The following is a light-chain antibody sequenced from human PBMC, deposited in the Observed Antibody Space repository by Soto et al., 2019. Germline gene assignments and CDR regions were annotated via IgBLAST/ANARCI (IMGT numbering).Light chain of an antibody. CDR3: QQRKT. Sequence: EIVLTQSPGTLSLSPGERATLSCRASQSVTSTSLAWYQQNPGQAPRLLIYGASTRATGIPDRFSGSGSGTDFTLTIGRLEPEDFAVYYCQQRKTFGQGTKV. CDR1: QSVTSTS. J-gene: IGKJ1*01. CDR2: GAS. V-gene: IGKV3-20*01.